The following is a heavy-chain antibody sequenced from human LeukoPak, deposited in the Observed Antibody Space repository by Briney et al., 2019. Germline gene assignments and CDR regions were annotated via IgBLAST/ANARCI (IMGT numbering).Heavy chain of an antibody. D-gene: IGHD3-16*02. J-gene: IGHJ4*02. CDR1: GGSITSSSFL. Sequence: SETLSLTCTVSGGSITSSSFLWGWIRQPPGKGLEWIATIYYAGGSYYNPSLKSRVTISIDTANNQFSLKLSSVTAADTAVYYCARHGPDYLTAGSHLDYWGQGTLVTVSS. V-gene: IGHV4-39*01. CDR3: ARHGPDYLTAGSHLDY. CDR2: IYYAGGS.